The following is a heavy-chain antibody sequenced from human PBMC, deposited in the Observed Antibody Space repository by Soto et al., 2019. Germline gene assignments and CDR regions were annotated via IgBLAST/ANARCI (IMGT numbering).Heavy chain of an antibody. CDR3: ARGLRKAIHNAFDI. J-gene: IGHJ3*02. D-gene: IGHD5-12*01. V-gene: IGHV4-59*02. CDR2: IYYSGST. CDR1: GGSVSSYY. Sequence: PSETLSLICTVSGGSVSSYYWSWIRQPPGKGLEWIGYIYYSGSTNYNPSLKSRVTISVDTSKNQFSLKLSSVTAADTAVYYCARGLRKAIHNAFDIWGQGTMVTVSS.